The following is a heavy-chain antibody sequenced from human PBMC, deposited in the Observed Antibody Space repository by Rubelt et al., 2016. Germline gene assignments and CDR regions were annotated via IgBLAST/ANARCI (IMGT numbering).Heavy chain of an antibody. V-gene: IGHV5-10-1*03. J-gene: IGHJ4*02. CDR1: GYNFTTYW. CDR2: IDPRDSYI. Sequence: EVQLVQSGAEVKKPGESLRISCKGSGYNFTTYWISWVRQTPGQGLEWMGRIDPRDSYINYSPSFQGHVTISADKSISTAYLQWSSLKASDTAMYYCGRGNSWYPLWGQGTPVTVSS. CDR3: GRGNSWYPL. D-gene: IGHD6-13*01.